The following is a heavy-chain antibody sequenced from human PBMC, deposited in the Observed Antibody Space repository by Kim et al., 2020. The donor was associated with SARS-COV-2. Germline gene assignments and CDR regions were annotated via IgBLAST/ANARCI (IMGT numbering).Heavy chain of an antibody. CDR1: GYTFTGYY. J-gene: IGHJ6*03. CDR3: ARAAWGSGRGGYYMDV. CDR2: INPNGGGT. Sequence: ASVKVSCKASGYTFTGYYMHWVRQAPGQGLEWMGRINPNGGGTNYAQKFQGRVTMTRDTSISTAYMELSRLRSDDTAVYYCARAAWGSGRGGYYMDVWGKGTTVTVSS. D-gene: IGHD6-19*01. V-gene: IGHV1-2*06.